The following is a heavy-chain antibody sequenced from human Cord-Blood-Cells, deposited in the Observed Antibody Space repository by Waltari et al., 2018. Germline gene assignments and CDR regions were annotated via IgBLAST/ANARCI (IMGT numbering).Heavy chain of an antibody. Sequence: QVQLVQSGAEVKKPGSSVKVSCKASGGTFSSYAISWVRQAPGQGLEWMGGIIPICCTANYAQKFQGRVTITADESTSTAYMELSSLRSEDTAVYYCARDASYYGSGSYYFDYWGQGTLVTVSS. CDR2: IIPICCTA. J-gene: IGHJ4*02. V-gene: IGHV1-69*01. CDR1: GGTFSSYA. D-gene: IGHD3-10*01. CDR3: ARDASYYGSGSYYFDY.